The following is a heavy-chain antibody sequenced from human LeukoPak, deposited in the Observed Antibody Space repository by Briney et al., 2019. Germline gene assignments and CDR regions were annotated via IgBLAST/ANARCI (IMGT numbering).Heavy chain of an antibody. CDR2: IWSDGSEK. D-gene: IGHD4-11*01. CDR3: AKDAQRGFDYSNSLEY. Sequence: PGGSLRLSCAASGFTYSHFGMHWVRQAPGKGLEWVAVIWSDGSEKYYGDAAKGRFTISRDNSRNTLYLQMNNLRDDDTAVYFCAKDAQRGFDYSNSLEYWGQGTLVIVSS. CDR1: GFTYSHFG. J-gene: IGHJ4*02. V-gene: IGHV3-33*06.